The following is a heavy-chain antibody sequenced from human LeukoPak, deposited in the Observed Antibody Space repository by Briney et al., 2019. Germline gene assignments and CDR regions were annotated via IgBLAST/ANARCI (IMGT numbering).Heavy chain of an antibody. CDR2: INSDGSST. J-gene: IGHJ4*02. CDR1: GFTFSNYW. Sequence: PGGSLRLSCAASGFTFSNYWMHWVRQAPGKGLVWVSRINSDGSSTNYADSVKGRFTISRDNAKNTLYLQMNSLRAEDTAVYYCAKDQGSGWYPRIDYWGQGTLVTVSS. V-gene: IGHV3-74*01. D-gene: IGHD6-19*01. CDR3: AKDQGSGWYPRIDY.